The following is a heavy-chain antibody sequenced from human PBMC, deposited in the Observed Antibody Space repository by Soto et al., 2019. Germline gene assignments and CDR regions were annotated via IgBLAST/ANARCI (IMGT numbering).Heavy chain of an antibody. Sequence: SETLSLTCTVSGGSISSSSYYWDWIRQPPGKGLEWIGSIYYSGSTYYNPSLKSRVTISVDTSKNQLSLKLSSVTAADTAVYYCARRAGDHYYYYYYYMDVWGKGTTVTVSS. CDR2: IYYSGST. D-gene: IGHD4-17*01. CDR1: GGSISSSSYY. V-gene: IGHV4-39*01. CDR3: ARRAGDHYYYYYYYMDV. J-gene: IGHJ6*03.